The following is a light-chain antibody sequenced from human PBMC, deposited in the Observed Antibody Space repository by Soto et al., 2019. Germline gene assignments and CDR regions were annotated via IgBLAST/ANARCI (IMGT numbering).Light chain of an antibody. CDR1: ESVVSSY. Sequence: EIVLTQSPGTLSLSPGERATLSCRATESVVSSYLAWYQLKPGQAPRLLIYDASGRATGIPDRFSGSGSGTDFTLTISRLEPEDFAVYYCQQYGSIPWTFGQGTKVDIK. V-gene: IGKV3-20*01. CDR2: DAS. J-gene: IGKJ1*01. CDR3: QQYGSIPWT.